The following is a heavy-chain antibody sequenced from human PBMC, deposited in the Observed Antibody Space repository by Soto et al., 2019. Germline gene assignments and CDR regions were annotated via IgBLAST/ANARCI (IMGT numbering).Heavy chain of an antibody. CDR2: FGXXXXXX. CDR3: XXXXXPDS. CDR1: GFTFSIYA. V-gene: IGHV3-23*01. Sequence: EVQLLESGGGLVQPGGSLRLSCAASGFTFSIYAISWVRQAPGRGLEWVAGFGXXXXXXXYADFVKGRFTISRDNSKXXXXXXXXXXXXXXXXXXXXXXXXXPDSWGQGTLATVSS. J-gene: IGHJ4*02.